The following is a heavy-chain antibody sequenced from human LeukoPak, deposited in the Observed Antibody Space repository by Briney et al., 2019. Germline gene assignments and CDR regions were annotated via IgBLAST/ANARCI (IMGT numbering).Heavy chain of an antibody. CDR2: ISGSGDTT. J-gene: IGHJ4*02. CDR3: AKEYGYYYDSSGRLDY. Sequence: GGSLRLSCAASGFTFSNYAMSWVRQPPGKGLEWVSLISGSGDTTYYADTVRGRFTISRDNSKNTLYLQMNSLRAEDTAVYYCAKEYGYYYDSSGRLDYWGQGTLVTVSS. CDR1: GFTFSNYA. V-gene: IGHV3-23*01. D-gene: IGHD3-22*01.